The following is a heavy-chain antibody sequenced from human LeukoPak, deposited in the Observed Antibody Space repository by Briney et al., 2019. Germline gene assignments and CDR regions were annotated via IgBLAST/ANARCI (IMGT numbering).Heavy chain of an antibody. Sequence: GGSLRLSCAASGFTVSSKYMNWVRQAPGKGLEWVSVLYSGGGTYYADSVKGRFTISRDNSKNSLYLQMNSLRAEDTAVYYCARDPPYSSSPGGLDYWGQGTLVTVSS. CDR2: LYSGGGT. CDR1: GFTVSSKY. J-gene: IGHJ4*02. D-gene: IGHD6-13*01. V-gene: IGHV3-66*01. CDR3: ARDPPYSSSPGGLDY.